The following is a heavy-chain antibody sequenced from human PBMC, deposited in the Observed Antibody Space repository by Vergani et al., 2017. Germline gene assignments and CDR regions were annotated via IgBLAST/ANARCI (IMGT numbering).Heavy chain of an antibody. J-gene: IGHJ4*02. V-gene: IGHV3-66*04. CDR1: GFTFSSNY. D-gene: IGHD6-13*01. Sequence: EVQLVESGGGLVQPGGSLRLSCAASGFTFSSNYMSWVRPAPGKGLEWVSVIYSGGSTYYADSVKGRFTISRNHSKNTLYLQMNSLRAEDTAVYYCGRQGIAAAGSAFDYWGQGTLVTVSS. CDR3: GRQGIAAAGSAFDY. CDR2: IYSGGST.